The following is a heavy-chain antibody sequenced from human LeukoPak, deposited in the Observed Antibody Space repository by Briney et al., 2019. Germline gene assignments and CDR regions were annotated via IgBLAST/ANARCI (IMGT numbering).Heavy chain of an antibody. CDR3: ATADYYGSGSYYGGDY. V-gene: IGHV3-48*01. CDR1: GFTFSSYS. J-gene: IGHJ4*02. D-gene: IGHD3-10*01. Sequence: GGSLRLSCAASGFTFSSYSMNWVRQAPGKGLEWVSYISSSSSTIYYADSVKGRFTISRDNAKNSLYLQMNSLRAEDTAVYYCATADYYGSGSYYGGDYWGQGTLVTVSS. CDR2: ISSSSSTI.